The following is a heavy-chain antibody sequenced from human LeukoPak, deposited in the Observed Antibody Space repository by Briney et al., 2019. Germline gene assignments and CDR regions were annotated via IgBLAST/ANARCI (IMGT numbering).Heavy chain of an antibody. V-gene: IGHV4-34*01. D-gene: IGHD3-22*01. J-gene: IGHJ4*02. CDR1: GGSISSYY. Sequence: SETLSLTCTVSGGSISSYYWSWIRQPPGKGLEWIGEINHSGSTNYNPSLKSRVTISVDTSKNQFSLKLSSVTAADTAVYYCARGSHYYDSSGYGYWGQGTLVTVSS. CDR3: ARGSHYYDSSGYGY. CDR2: INHSGST.